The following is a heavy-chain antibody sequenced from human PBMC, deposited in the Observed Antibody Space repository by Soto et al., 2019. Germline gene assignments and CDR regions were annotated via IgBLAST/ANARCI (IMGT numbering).Heavy chain of an antibody. V-gene: IGHV4-59*01. CDR3: GRVQDEGGYPETSYYYYYYGMDV. CDR2: IYYSGST. CDR1: GGSISSYY. J-gene: IGHJ6*01. Sequence: QVQLQESGPGLVKPSETLSLTCTVSGGSISSYYWSWIRQPPGKGLEWIGYIYYSGSTNYNPSLKSRVTISVDTSKNQFSLKLSSVTAADTAVYYCGRVQDEGGYPETSYYYYYYGMDVW. D-gene: IGHD3-22*01.